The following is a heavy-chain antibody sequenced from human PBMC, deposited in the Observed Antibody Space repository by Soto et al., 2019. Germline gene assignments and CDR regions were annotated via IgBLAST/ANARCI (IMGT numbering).Heavy chain of an antibody. D-gene: IGHD2-2*01. J-gene: IGHJ6*04. Sequence: QVQLVQSGAEVKKPGSSVKVSCKASGGTFSSYAISWVRQAPGQGLEWMGGIIPIFGTANYAQKCQGRVTITADESTSTAYMELSSLRSEDTAVYYCARDDGRLLEVVQAGLGGMDVWGKGTTVTVSS. V-gene: IGHV1-69*01. CDR2: IIPIFGTA. CDR3: ARDDGRLLEVVQAGLGGMDV. CDR1: GGTFSSYA.